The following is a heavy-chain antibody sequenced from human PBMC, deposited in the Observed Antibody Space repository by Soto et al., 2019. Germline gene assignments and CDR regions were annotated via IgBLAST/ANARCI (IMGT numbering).Heavy chain of an antibody. J-gene: IGHJ3*02. V-gene: IGHV3-66*01. CDR3: TRGMTPPDAFDI. CDR1: GLTVSSNY. Sequence: EVQLVESGGGLVQPGGSLRLSCAASGLTVSSNYMNWVRQAPGKGLEWVSVIYTGGSSYHADSVKGRFTISRDHSKNTVYRHMNSLRAEDTAVYYCTRGMTPPDAFDIWGQGTMVTVSS. CDR2: IYTGGSS.